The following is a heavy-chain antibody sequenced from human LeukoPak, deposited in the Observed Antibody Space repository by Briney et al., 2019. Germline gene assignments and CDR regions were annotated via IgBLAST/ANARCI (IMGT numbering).Heavy chain of an antibody. J-gene: IGHJ4*02. CDR2: INPSGGST. CDR1: GYTFTSYY. V-gene: IGHV1-46*01. D-gene: IGHD3-22*01. Sequence: ASVKVSCKASGYTFTSYYMHWVRQAPGQGLEWMGIINPSGGSTSYAQKFQGRVTMTRDTSTSTVYMELSGLRSEDTAVYYCARVRYYYDSSGYSLDYWGQGTLVTVSS. CDR3: ARVRYYYDSSGYSLDY.